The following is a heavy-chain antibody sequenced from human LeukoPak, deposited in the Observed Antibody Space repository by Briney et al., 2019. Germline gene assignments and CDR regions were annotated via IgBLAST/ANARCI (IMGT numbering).Heavy chain of an antibody. J-gene: IGHJ6*02. CDR1: GGFFSGYY. D-gene: IGHD1-26*01. CDR3: ARGFRSYPSYYGMDV. CDR2: INHCGST. V-gene: IGHV4-34*01. Sequence: SEPLSLTCAVYGGFFSGYYWSWMRQPPGKGLEWMGEINHCGSTNYHPPLKSRVTISVDTSKNQFSLKLSSVTAADTAVYYCARGFRSYPSYYGMDVWGQGTTVTVSS.